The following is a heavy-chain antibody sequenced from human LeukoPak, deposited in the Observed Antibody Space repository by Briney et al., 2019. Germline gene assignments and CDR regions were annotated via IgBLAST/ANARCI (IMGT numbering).Heavy chain of an antibody. CDR1: GYTFTSYY. V-gene: IGHV1-46*01. CDR3: ARATLSDYYFNY. Sequence: ASVKVSCKASGYTFTSYYMHWVRQAPGQGLEWMGIINPSGGSTSYAQKFQGRVTMTRDTSTNTVYMELSSLRSEDTAVYFCARATLSDYYFNYWGQGTLVTISS. J-gene: IGHJ4*02. CDR2: INPSGGST.